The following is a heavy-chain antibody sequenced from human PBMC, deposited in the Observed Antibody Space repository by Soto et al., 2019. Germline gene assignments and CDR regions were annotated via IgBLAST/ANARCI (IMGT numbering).Heavy chain of an antibody. CDR2: MNPNSGNT. CDR1: GYTFTSYD. CDR3: ARRYYYLYGMDV. J-gene: IGHJ6*02. V-gene: IGHV1-8*01. Sequence: QVQLVQSGAEVRKPGASVKVSCKASGYTFTSYDISWVRQATGQGLEWMGWMNPNSGNTGYAQNFQGRVTMTRNTSISTAYMELTDLRSEDTAVYFCARRYYYLYGMDVWGQGTTVTVSS.